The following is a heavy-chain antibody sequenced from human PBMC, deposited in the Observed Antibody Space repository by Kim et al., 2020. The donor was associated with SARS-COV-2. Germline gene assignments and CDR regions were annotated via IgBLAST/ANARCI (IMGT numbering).Heavy chain of an antibody. CDR3: ARPNCSGGSCYSDWFDP. D-gene: IGHD2-15*01. Sequence: LKRRATISVDTSKNQFSLKLVSVTAADTAVYYCARPNCSGGSCYSDWFDPWGQGTLVTVSS. V-gene: IGHV4-39*01. J-gene: IGHJ5*02.